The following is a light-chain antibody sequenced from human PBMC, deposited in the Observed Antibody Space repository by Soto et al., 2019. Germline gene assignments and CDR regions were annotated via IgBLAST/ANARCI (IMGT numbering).Light chain of an antibody. V-gene: IGKV4-1*01. J-gene: IGKJ5*01. CDR2: WAS. Sequence: DIVMTQSPDSLAVSLGERATINCKSSQSVLYNFNNKKYLAWYQQKPGQPPKLLIYWASTRESGVPDRFSGSGSGTDFTLTIGSLQAEDVAVYYGQQYYSIPITLGQGTRLEIK. CDR3: QQYYSIPIT. CDR1: QSVLYNFNNKKY.